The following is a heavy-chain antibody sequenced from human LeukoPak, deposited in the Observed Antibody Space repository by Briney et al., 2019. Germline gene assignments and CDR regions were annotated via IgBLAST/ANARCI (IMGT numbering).Heavy chain of an antibody. CDR2: INHSGST. J-gene: IGHJ4*02. CDR3: VRESSGSFDY. D-gene: IGHD6-19*01. V-gene: IGHV4-34*01. Sequence: PSETLSLTCAVYGGSFSGYYWSWIRQPPGKGLEWIGEINHSGSTNYNPSLKSRVTMSVDTSKNQFSLKLSSVTAADTAVYYCVRESSGSFDYWGQGTLVTVSS. CDR1: GGSFSGYY.